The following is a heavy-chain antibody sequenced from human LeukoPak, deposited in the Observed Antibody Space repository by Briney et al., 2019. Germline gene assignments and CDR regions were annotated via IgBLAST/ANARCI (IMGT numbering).Heavy chain of an antibody. V-gene: IGHV1-2*02. J-gene: IGHJ6*03. CDR1: GYTFTVYY. D-gene: IGHD3-16*01. Sequence: ASVKVSCKASGYTFTVYYMHWVRQAPGQGLEWMGWINPNSGDTHYAQKFQGRVTLTRDTSISTAYMELSRLRSDDTAVYYCARGGGDSYYYYMDVWGKGTTVTVSS. CDR2: INPNSGDT. CDR3: ARGGGDSYYYYMDV.